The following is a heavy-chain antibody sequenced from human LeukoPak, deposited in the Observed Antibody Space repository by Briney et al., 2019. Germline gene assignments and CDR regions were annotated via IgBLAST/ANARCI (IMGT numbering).Heavy chain of an antibody. J-gene: IGHJ4*02. Sequence: GGSLRLSCSASGFTFGSYSMHWVRHAPGKGLEYVSGISSNGGNTYYADSVKGRFIISRDNSKNTLFLQMSSLRLEDTAVYFCVKLSSRVSQTIDYWGQGTLVTVSS. CDR1: GFTFGSYS. D-gene: IGHD6-13*01. V-gene: IGHV3-64D*09. CDR3: VKLSSRVSQTIDY. CDR2: ISSNGGNT.